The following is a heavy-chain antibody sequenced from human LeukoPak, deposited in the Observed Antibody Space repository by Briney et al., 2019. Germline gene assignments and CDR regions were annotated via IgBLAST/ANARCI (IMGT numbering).Heavy chain of an antibody. CDR2: ISWNSGSI. CDR3: AKDWSSHYYGSGRFDY. J-gene: IGHJ4*02. D-gene: IGHD3-10*01. V-gene: IGHV3-9*01. Sequence: PGGSLRLSCAASGFTFDDYAMHWVRQAPGKGLEWVSGISWNSGSIGYADSVKGRFTISRDNAKNSLYLQMNSLRAEDTALYYCAKDWSSHYYGSGRFDYWGQGTLVTVSS. CDR1: GFTFDDYA.